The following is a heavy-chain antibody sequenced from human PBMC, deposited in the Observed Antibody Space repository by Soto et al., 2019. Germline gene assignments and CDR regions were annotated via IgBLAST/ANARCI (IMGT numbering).Heavy chain of an antibody. CDR2: ISSGSSYI. J-gene: IGHJ4*02. Sequence: EVQLVESGGGLVKPGGSLRLSCAASGFTFSTYTLNWVRQAPGKGLEWVSSISSGSSYIYHAGSVKGRFTISRDNAKNSLYLQMNSLRAEDTAVYYCARGVYYFDYWGQGTLVTVSS. CDR1: GFTFSTYT. CDR3: ARGVYYFDY. V-gene: IGHV3-21*01.